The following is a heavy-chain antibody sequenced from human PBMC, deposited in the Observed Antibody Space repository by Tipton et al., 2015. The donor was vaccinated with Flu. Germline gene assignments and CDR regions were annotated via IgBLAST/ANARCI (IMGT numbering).Heavy chain of an antibody. CDR1: GYSISTGYY. CDR2: VYHTGTT. CDR3: ARSSTRGESDF. J-gene: IGHJ4*02. D-gene: IGHD3-16*01. Sequence: TLSLTCNVSGYSISTGYYWGWIRQPPGKGLEWLANVYHTGTTFYKPSLRSRLTISVDTSKNQISLKLTSVSVADTAVYYCARSSTRGESDFWGQGTLVTVSS. V-gene: IGHV4-38-2*02.